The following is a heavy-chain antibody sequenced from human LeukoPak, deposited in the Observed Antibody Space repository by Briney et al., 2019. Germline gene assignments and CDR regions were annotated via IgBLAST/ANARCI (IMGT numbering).Heavy chain of an antibody. V-gene: IGHV4-59*12. J-gene: IGHJ6*03. CDR2: IYYTGSA. Sequence: PSETLSLTCTVSGDSINTYYWNWIRQPPGKGLGWIAHIYYTGSASYNPSLKSRATISVDTSKNQFSLSLSSVTAADTAVYYCARGVPHSYYYMDVWGKGTTVAVSS. CDR3: ARGVPHSYYYMDV. CDR1: GDSINTYY. D-gene: IGHD2-8*02.